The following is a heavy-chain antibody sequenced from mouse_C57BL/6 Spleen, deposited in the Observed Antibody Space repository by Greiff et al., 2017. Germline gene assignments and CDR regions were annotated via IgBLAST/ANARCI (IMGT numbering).Heavy chain of an antibody. CDR3: AREYYGSSPLFDY. V-gene: IGHV1-55*01. CDR2: IYPGSGST. D-gene: IGHD1-1*01. J-gene: IGHJ2*01. Sequence: VQLQQPGAELVKPGASVKMSCKASGYTFTSYWITWVKQRPGQGLEWIGDIYPGSGSTNYNEKFKSKATLTVDTSSSTAYMQLSSLTSEDSAVYYCAREYYGSSPLFDYSAQGTTLTVSS. CDR1: GYTFTSYW.